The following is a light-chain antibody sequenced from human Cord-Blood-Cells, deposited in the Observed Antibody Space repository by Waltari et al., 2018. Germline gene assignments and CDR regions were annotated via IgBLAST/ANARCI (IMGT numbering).Light chain of an antibody. Sequence: EIVLTQSPGTHSLSRGDRDTLSCRASQSVSSSYLAWYQQKPGQAPRLLIYGASSRATGIPDRFSGSGSGTDFTLTISRLEPEDFAVYYCQQYGSSPPYTFGQGTKLEIK. J-gene: IGKJ2*01. CDR1: QSVSSSY. V-gene: IGKV3-20*01. CDR2: GAS. CDR3: QQYGSSPPYT.